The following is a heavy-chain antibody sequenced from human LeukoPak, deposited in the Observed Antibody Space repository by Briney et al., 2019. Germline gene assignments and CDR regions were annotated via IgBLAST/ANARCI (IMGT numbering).Heavy chain of an antibody. CDR1: DDSISDYY. V-gene: IGHV4-59*01. CDR2: FHNSGTS. Sequence: SETLSLTCTVSDDSISDYYRGWIRQPPGKGLEWIGYFHNSGTSTYNPSLKSRVTISADTSKNQFSLKPNSLTTADTAVYYCTRGAGWLIDYWGQGILVTVSS. CDR3: TRGAGWLIDY. D-gene: IGHD3-16*01. J-gene: IGHJ4*02.